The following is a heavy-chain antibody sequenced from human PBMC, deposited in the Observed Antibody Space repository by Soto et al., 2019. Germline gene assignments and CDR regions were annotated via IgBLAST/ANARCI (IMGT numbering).Heavy chain of an antibody. CDR2: ISWDGGST. V-gene: IGHV3-43*01. J-gene: IGHJ4*02. Sequence: GGSLRLSCAASGFTFDDYTMHWVRQAPGKGLEWVSLISWDGGSTYYADSVKGRFTISRDNSKNSLYLQMNSLRTEDTALYYCAKDIASTYDFWSGFFDYWGQGTLVTVSS. CDR1: GFTFDDYT. D-gene: IGHD3-3*01. CDR3: AKDIASTYDFWSGFFDY.